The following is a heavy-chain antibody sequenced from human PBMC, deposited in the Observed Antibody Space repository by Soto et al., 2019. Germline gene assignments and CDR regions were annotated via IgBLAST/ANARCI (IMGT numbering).Heavy chain of an antibody. V-gene: IGHV3-23*01. Sequence: EVQLLESGGGLVQPGGSLRLSCAASGFTFSSYAMSWVRQAPGKGLEWVSAISGSGGSTYYADSVKGRFTISRDNSKNTLYLQMNSLRAEDTAVYYCEKKGGSLEWLPVDAFDIWGQGTMVTVSS. CDR2: ISGSGGST. CDR3: EKKGGSLEWLPVDAFDI. D-gene: IGHD3-3*01. J-gene: IGHJ3*02. CDR1: GFTFSSYA.